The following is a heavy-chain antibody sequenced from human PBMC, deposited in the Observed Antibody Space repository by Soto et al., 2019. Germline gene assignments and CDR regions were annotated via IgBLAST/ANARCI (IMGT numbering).Heavy chain of an antibody. V-gene: IGHV3-30*18. CDR2: ISYDGSNK. Sequence: HPGGSLRLSCAASGFTFSSYGMHWVRQAPGKGLEWVAVISYDGSNKYYADSVKGRFTISRDNSKNTLYLQMNSLRAEDTAVYYCAKFSGAYSGSYWDAFDIWGQGTMVTVS. D-gene: IGHD1-26*01. CDR1: GFTFSSYG. CDR3: AKFSGAYSGSYWDAFDI. J-gene: IGHJ3*02.